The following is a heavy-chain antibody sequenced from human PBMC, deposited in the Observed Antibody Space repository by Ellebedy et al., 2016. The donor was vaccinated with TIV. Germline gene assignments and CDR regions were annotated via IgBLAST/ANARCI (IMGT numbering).Heavy chain of an antibody. V-gene: IGHV3-53*01. CDR3: ARDPFGGLSPGY. D-gene: IGHD3-3*01. Sequence: PGGSLRLSCEVSGFSVSKDYIMWVRQAPGKGLEWVSVIYSGGATYYADSVRGRFTVSRDNSKNTVYLQMSSRRVEDTAVYFCARDPFGGLSPGYWGQGTLVTVSS. J-gene: IGHJ4*02. CDR1: GFSVSKDY. CDR2: IYSGGAT.